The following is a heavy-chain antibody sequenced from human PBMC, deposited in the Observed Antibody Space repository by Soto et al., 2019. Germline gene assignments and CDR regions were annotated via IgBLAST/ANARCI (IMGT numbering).Heavy chain of an antibody. Sequence: QVQLVESGGGVVQPGRSLRLSCVASGFTFSNYGMHWVRQAPGKGPEWVAVIWYDGSNKDYADYVKGRFTISRDNSRNTLYLQMNSLRAEDTAVYYCASALETGDYWGQGTLVTVSS. D-gene: IGHD3-10*01. V-gene: IGHV3-33*01. CDR2: IWYDGSNK. CDR3: ASALETGDY. J-gene: IGHJ4*02. CDR1: GFTFSNYG.